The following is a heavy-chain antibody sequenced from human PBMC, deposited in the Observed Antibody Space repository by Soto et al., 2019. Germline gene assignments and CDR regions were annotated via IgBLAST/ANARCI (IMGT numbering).Heavy chain of an antibody. V-gene: IGHV3-30-3*02. Sequence: GGSLRLSCAASGFTFSSYAMHWIRQAPGKGLEWVAIISFDGSNEYYADSVKGRFTISRDNSKNTLYLQVRSLRAEDTAVYYCAKTYYYHRSGYYQNWFDPWGQGTLVTVHS. CDR2: ISFDGSNE. CDR3: AKTYYYHRSGYYQNWFDP. CDR1: GFTFSSYA. J-gene: IGHJ5*02. D-gene: IGHD3-22*01.